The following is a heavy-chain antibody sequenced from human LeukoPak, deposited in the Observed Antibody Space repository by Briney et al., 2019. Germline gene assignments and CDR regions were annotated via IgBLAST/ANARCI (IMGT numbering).Heavy chain of an antibody. D-gene: IGHD3-22*01. CDR3: ARVASGYYDSSGYILYWFDP. J-gene: IGHJ5*02. Sequence: SGTLSLTCTVSGGSISSSSYYWGWIRQPPGKGLEWIGSIYYSGSTYYNPSLKSRVTISVDTSKNQFSLKLSSVTAADTAVYYCARVASGYYDSSGYILYWFDPWGQGTLVTVSS. CDR2: IYYSGST. V-gene: IGHV4-39*07. CDR1: GGSISSSSYY.